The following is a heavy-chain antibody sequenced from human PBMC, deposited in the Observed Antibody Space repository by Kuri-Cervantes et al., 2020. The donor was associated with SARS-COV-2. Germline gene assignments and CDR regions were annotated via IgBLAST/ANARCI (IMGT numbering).Heavy chain of an antibody. CDR3: AKESDFDWLLLRGHFDY. V-gene: IGHV3-23*01. D-gene: IGHD3-9*01. Sequence: ETLSLTCAVSGYSISSGYYWGWIRQPPGKGLEWVSAISGSDDSTHYADSVKGRFTISRDNSKNTLYLQMNSLRAEDTAVYYCAKESDFDWLLLRGHFDYWGQGTLVTVSS. CDR2: ISGSDDST. J-gene: IGHJ4*02. CDR1: GYSISSGYY.